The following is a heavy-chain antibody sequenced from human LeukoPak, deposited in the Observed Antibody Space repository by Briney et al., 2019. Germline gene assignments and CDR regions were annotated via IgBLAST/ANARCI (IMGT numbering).Heavy chain of an antibody. V-gene: IGHV1-24*01. J-gene: IGHJ4*02. CDR2: FEPADGEI. Sequence: ASVKVSCKVSGYTLTELSMHWVRQAPGKGLEWMGGFEPADGEIIYAQKFQGRVTMTEDTSSDTAFMELRSLRSEDTAVYYCATGGLYDLLDYWGQGTLVTVSS. CDR3: ATGGLYDLLDY. D-gene: IGHD3-9*01. CDR1: GYTLTELS.